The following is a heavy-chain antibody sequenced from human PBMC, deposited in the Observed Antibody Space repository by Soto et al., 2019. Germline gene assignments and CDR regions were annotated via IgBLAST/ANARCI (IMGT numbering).Heavy chain of an antibody. CDR1: GFSFNTYG. CDR2: ISYDGSNK. CDR3: AKGSPLAAAGIGWFDP. J-gene: IGHJ5*02. V-gene: IGHV3-30*18. D-gene: IGHD6-13*01. Sequence: PGGSLRLSCAASGFSFNTYGMYWVRQAPGNGLEWVAVISYDGSNKYYADSVKGRFTISRDNSKNTLYLQMNSLRAEDTAVYYCAKGSPLAAAGIGWFDPWGQGTLVTVSS.